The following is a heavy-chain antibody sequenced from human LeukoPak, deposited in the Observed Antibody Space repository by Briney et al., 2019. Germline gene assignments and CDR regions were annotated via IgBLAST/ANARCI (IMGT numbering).Heavy chain of an antibody. V-gene: IGHV1-58*02. CDR2: IVVGSGNT. Sequence: TSVKVSCKASGFTFISSAMQWVRQARGQRLEWIGWIVVGSGNTNYAQKFQERVTITRDMSTSTAYMELSSLRSEDTAMYYCAAGTYYDILTGLNAFDIWGQGTMVTVSS. CDR1: GFTFISSA. J-gene: IGHJ3*02. CDR3: AAGTYYDILTGLNAFDI. D-gene: IGHD3-9*01.